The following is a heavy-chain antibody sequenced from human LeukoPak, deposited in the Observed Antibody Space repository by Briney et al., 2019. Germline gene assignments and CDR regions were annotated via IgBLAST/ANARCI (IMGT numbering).Heavy chain of an antibody. CDR3: ARKAPGVYNKTTSFNS. CDR2: INPNSGGT. CDR1: GYTFTGYY. V-gene: IGHV1-2*02. D-gene: IGHD3-10*01. Sequence: GASVKVSCKASGYTFTGYYMHWVRQAPGQGLEWMGWINPNSGGTNYAQKFQGRVTMTRAMSISTAYMELSRLRSDDTAVYYCARKAPGVYNKTTSFNSWGQGTLVTV. J-gene: IGHJ4*02.